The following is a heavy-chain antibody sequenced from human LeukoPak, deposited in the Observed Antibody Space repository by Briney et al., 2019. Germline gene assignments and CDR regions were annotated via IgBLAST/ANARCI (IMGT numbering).Heavy chain of an antibody. CDR2: INPSGGST. V-gene: IGHV1-46*01. D-gene: IGHD3-9*01. Sequence: ASVKVSCKASGYTFTSYYMHWVRQAPGQGLEWMGIINPSGGSTSYAQKFQGRVTMTRDTSTSTVYMELSSLRSEDTAVYYCARGFSDILTGYYLDYWGQGTLVTVSS. CDR1: GYTFTSYY. CDR3: ARGFSDILTGYYLDY. J-gene: IGHJ4*02.